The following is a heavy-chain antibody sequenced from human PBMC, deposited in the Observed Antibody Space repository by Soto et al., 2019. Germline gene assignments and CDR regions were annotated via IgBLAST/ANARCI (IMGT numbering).Heavy chain of an antibody. CDR3: AKDYGDYNFNYGMDV. CDR1: GFRFSAYA. D-gene: IGHD4-17*01. J-gene: IGHJ6*02. CDR2: IPYEGSNR. Sequence: SLRLSCAASGFRFSAYAMHWVRQAPGKGLEWVAVIPYEGSNRFYADSVKGRFTVSRDNSKNMVYLQMNSLRGEDTAVFYCAKDYGDYNFNYGMDVWGQGTTVTVSS. V-gene: IGHV3-30*18.